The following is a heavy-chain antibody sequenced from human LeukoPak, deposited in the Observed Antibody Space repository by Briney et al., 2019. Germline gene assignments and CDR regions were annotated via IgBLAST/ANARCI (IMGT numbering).Heavy chain of an antibody. V-gene: IGHV1-2*02. CDR2: INPNSGGT. CDR3: ARVQHGDYGY. Sequence: ASVKVSCKASGYTFTGYYIHWVRQAPGQGLEWMGWINPNSGGTNYAQKFQGRVTMTRDTSISTAYMELSRLRSDDTAVYYCARVQHGDYGYWGQGTLVTVSS. CDR1: GYTFTGYY. D-gene: IGHD2-21*01. J-gene: IGHJ4*02.